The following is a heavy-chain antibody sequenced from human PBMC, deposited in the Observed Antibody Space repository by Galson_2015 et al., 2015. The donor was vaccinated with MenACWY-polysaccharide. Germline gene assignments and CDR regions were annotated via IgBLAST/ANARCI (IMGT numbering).Heavy chain of an antibody. D-gene: IGHD6-19*01. V-gene: IGHV3-66*01. CDR1: AFTVSGNH. CDR3: ARLAVDKYFDY. J-gene: IGHJ4*02. CDR2: IYSGGST. Sequence: SLRLSCAASAFTVSGNHMSWVRQAPGKGLEWVSVIYSGGSTYYADSVKGRFTISRDNNKNTLYLQMNSLRAEDTALYYCARLAVDKYFDYWGQGTLVAVSS.